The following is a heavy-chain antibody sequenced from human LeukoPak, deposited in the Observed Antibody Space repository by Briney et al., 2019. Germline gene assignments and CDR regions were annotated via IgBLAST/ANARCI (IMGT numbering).Heavy chain of an antibody. CDR3: ARHQSYSSGWYLRGGYFDY. V-gene: IGHV4-59*08. CDR2: IYYSGST. J-gene: IGHJ4*02. Sequence: SETLSLTCTVSGGSISSYYWSWIRQPPGKGLGWIGYIYYSGSTNYNPSLKSRVTISVDTSKNQFSLKLSSVTAADTAVYYCARHQSYSSGWYLRGGYFDYWGQGTLVTVSS. CDR1: GGSISSYY. D-gene: IGHD6-19*01.